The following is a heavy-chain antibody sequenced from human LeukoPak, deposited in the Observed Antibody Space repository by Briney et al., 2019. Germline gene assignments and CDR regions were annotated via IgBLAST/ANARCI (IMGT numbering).Heavy chain of an antibody. CDR1: GYTFTGYG. J-gene: IGHJ4*02. CDR3: ARFYCSSTSCPPVDY. D-gene: IGHD2-2*01. CDR2: ISAYNGTT. V-gene: IGHV1-18*01. Sequence: ASVKVSCKASGYTFTGYGISWVRQAPGQGLEWMGWISAYNGTTNYAQKLKGRVTMTTDTSTRTAYMELRSLRSDDSSVYYCARFYCSSTSCPPVDYWGQGTLVTVSS.